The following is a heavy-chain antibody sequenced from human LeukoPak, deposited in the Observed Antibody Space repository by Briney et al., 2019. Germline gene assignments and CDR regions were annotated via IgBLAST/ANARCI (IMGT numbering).Heavy chain of an antibody. CDR1: GFLFHDHG. CDR2: INWDGGST. CDR3: AGGDRNGWYFDF. V-gene: IGHV3-20*04. J-gene: IGHJ4*02. D-gene: IGHD6-19*01. Sequence: GSLSLSCGGSGFLFHDHGMSGVRQVAGKGLEGVSGINWDGGSTGYADSVKGRFTISRDNAKKSLYLQMNNLRAEDTALYYCAGGDRNGWYFDFWGQGTLVTVSS.